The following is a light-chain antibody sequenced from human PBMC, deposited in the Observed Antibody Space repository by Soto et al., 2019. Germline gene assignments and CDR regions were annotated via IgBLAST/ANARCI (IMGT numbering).Light chain of an antibody. CDR2: DAS. CDR1: QSVSSY. V-gene: IGKV3D-15*01. J-gene: IGKJ5*01. Sequence: EIVMTQSPATLSVSPGEIATLSCRASQSVSSYLAWYQQKPGQAPRLLIYDASTRATGTPARFSGSGTGTKFTLSISSLQPEDVAVYSCQQYNNWPITLGQGTRLEIK. CDR3: QQYNNWPIT.